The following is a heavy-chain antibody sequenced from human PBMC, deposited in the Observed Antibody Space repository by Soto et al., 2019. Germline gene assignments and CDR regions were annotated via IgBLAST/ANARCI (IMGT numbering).Heavy chain of an antibody. V-gene: IGHV3-53*01. J-gene: IGHJ5*02. CDR2: IYSGGGT. D-gene: IGHD3-3*01. Sequence: GGSLRLSCAASGFTVSSNYMIWVRQAPGKGLEWVSLIYSGGGTSYADSANGRFTISRDNSRNTLYLQMNSLRAEDTAVYYCASLYYDFWSGYPNWFDPWGQGTLVTVSS. CDR3: ASLYYDFWSGYPNWFDP. CDR1: GFTVSSNY.